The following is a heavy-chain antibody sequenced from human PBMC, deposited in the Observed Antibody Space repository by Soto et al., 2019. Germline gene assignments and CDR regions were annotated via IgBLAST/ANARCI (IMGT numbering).Heavy chain of an antibody. CDR2: ISYDGTNK. D-gene: IGHD3-3*01. J-gene: IGHJ6*02. Sequence: SLRLSCSASGFICSTNAMRGVRQAPGKGLECVAVISYDGTNKYYADSVKGRFTISRDNSRNAIYLQMNSLTTDDTAVYYCARPGSGYDVLSGQSFYYYHTMDVWGQGTTVTVSS. V-gene: IGHV3-30-3*01. CDR3: ARPGSGYDVLSGQSFYYYHTMDV. CDR1: GFICSTNA.